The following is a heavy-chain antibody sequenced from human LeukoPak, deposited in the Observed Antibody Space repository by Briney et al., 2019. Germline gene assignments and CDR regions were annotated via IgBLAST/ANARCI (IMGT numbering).Heavy chain of an antibody. Sequence: PSETLSLTCTVSGYSISSGYYWGWIRQPPGKGLEWIGSIYHSGSTYYNPSLKSRVTISVDTSKNQFSLKLSSVTAADTAVYYCARGRRGYSYGSKFDYWGQGTLVTVSS. J-gene: IGHJ4*02. D-gene: IGHD5-18*01. CDR2: IYHSGST. V-gene: IGHV4-38-2*02. CDR1: GYSISSGYY. CDR3: ARGRRGYSYGSKFDY.